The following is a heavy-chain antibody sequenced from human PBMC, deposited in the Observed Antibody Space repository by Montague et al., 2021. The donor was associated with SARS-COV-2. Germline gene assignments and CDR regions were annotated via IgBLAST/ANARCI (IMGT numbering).Heavy chain of an antibody. V-gene: IGHV4-39*01. CDR1: GASISSKTYE. D-gene: IGHD3-9*01. J-gene: IGHJ4*02. CDR2: ISYRGST. CDR3: TRQFYDILTGYFPFFFDN. Sequence: ETLSLTCSVSGASISSKTYEWAWIREPPGKELEWIGSISYRGSTFHNPSLKSRVTLSVDTSKNQFSLKLSSLSASDTAVYYRTRQFYDILTGYFPFFFDNWGQGTLVTVSS.